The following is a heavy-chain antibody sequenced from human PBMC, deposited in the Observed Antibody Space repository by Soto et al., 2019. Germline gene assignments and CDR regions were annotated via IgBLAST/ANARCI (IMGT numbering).Heavy chain of an antibody. Sequence: SVKVSCKASGGTFSSYAISWVRQAPGQGLEWMGGIIPIFGTANYAQKFQGRVTITADESTSTAYMELSSLRSEDTAVYYCARDIDRYGSGSSFDYWGQGTLVTVSS. CDR2: IIPIFGTA. V-gene: IGHV1-69*13. J-gene: IGHJ4*02. CDR1: GGTFSSYA. CDR3: ARDIDRYGSGSSFDY. D-gene: IGHD3-10*01.